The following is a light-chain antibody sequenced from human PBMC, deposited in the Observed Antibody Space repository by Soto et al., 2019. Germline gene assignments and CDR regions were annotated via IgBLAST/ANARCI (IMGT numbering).Light chain of an antibody. V-gene: IGLV2-11*01. CDR1: SSDVDGYKY. J-gene: IGLJ2*01. CDR2: DVT. CDR3: FSYSGSRAL. Sequence: QSALTQPRSVSGSPGQSVTISCTGTSSDVDGYKYVSWYQQYPGKAPKVLIYDVTKRPSGVPDRFSGAKSGNTASLTISGLQAEEEADYYCFSYSGSRALFGGGTKLTVL.